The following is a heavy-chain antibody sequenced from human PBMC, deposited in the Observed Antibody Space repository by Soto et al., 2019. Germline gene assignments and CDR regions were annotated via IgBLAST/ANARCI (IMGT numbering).Heavy chain of an antibody. V-gene: IGHV5-51*01. J-gene: IGHJ5*02. CDR1: GYTFTDYW. CDR2: IYPGDSDT. D-gene: IGHD1-1*01. CDR3: ASQKTVIRGPLSSNWFDP. Sequence: GESLKISCRGYGYTFTDYWIGWVRQMPGKGLELIGLIYPGDSDTRYSPSFQGRVTISADKSISTAFLQWSSLRASDTAMYYCASQKTVIRGPLSSNWFDPWGQGTLVTVSS.